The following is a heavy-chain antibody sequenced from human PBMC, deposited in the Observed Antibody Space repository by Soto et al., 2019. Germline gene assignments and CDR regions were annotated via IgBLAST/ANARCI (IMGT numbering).Heavy chain of an antibody. D-gene: IGHD6-13*01. Sequence: EVQLVESGGGLVQPGRSLRLSCAASGFTFDDYAMHWVRQAPGKGLEWVSGMSWNSGSIGYADSVKGRFTISRDNAKNSLYLQMNSLRAEDTALYYCAKHLGSQQLVDPFDYWGQGTLVTVSS. CDR2: MSWNSGSI. J-gene: IGHJ4*02. CDR3: AKHLGSQQLVDPFDY. V-gene: IGHV3-9*01. CDR1: GFTFDDYA.